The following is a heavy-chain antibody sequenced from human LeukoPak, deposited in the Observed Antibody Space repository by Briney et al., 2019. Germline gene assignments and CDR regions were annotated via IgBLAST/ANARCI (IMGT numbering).Heavy chain of an antibody. V-gene: IGHV3-23*01. CDR2: ISGSGGST. Sequence: PGGSLRLSCAASGFTFSSYGMSWVRQAPGKGLEWVSAISGSGGSTYYADSVKGRFTISRDNSKNTLYLQMNSLRAEDTAVYYCARDKYGGNVFYYWGQGTLVTVSS. CDR1: GFTFSSYG. D-gene: IGHD4-23*01. CDR3: ARDKYGGNVFYY. J-gene: IGHJ4*02.